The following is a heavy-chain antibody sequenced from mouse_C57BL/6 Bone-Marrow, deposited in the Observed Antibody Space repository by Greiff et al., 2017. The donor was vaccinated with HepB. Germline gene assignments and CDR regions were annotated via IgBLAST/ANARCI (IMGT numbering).Heavy chain of an antibody. CDR3: ARGLLGYYYGSSYAMDY. CDR2: IDPNSGGT. V-gene: IGHV1-72*01. D-gene: IGHD1-1*01. CDR1: GYTFTSYW. J-gene: IGHJ4*01. Sequence: VQLQQPGAELVKPGASVKLSCKASGYTFTSYWMHWVKPRPGRGLEWIGRIDPNSGGTKYNEKFKSKATLTVDKPSSTAYMQLSSLTSADSAVYYCARGLLGYYYGSSYAMDYWGQGTSVTVSS.